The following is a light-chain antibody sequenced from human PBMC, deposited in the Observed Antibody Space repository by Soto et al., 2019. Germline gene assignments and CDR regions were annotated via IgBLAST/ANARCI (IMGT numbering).Light chain of an antibody. CDR2: DVN. J-gene: IGLJ2*01. CDR1: SSDVGRYNF. CDR3: SSYTSSSTVV. V-gene: IGLV2-14*03. Sequence: QSALTQAASVSGSPGQSITLSCTGTSSDVGRYNFVSWYQQHPGKAPKLMIYDVNNRPSGVSNRFSGSKSGNTASLTISALQAEDEADYYCSSYTSSSTVVFGGGTKLTVL.